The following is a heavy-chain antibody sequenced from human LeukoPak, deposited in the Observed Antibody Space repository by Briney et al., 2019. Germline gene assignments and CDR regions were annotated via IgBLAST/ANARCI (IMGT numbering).Heavy chain of an antibody. V-gene: IGHV4-39*07. D-gene: IGHD6-19*01. CDR2: IYYSGST. J-gene: IGHJ6*03. Sequence: PSETLSLTCTVSGGSISSSSYYWGWIRQPPGKGLEWIGSIYYSGSTYYNPSLKSRVTISVDTSKNQFSLKLSSVTAADTAVYYCARGLGYSSGWYFTRNTHYYYYYMDVWGKGTTVTVSS. CDR1: GGSISSSSYY. CDR3: ARGLGYSSGWYFTRNTHYYYYYMDV.